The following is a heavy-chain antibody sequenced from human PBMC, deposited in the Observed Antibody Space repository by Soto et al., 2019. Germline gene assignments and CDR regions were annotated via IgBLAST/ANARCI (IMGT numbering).Heavy chain of an antibody. CDR2: IYHSGST. CDR3: ARNALPPVPEYSSGWRVGYYFDY. Sequence: SETLSLTCAVSGYSISSGYYWGWIRQPPGKGLEWIGSIYHSGSTYYNPSLKSRVTISVDTSKNQFSLKLSSVTAADTAVYYCARNALPPVPEYSSGWRVGYYFDYWGQGTLVTVAS. D-gene: IGHD6-25*01. CDR1: GYSISSGYY. J-gene: IGHJ4*02. V-gene: IGHV4-38-2*01.